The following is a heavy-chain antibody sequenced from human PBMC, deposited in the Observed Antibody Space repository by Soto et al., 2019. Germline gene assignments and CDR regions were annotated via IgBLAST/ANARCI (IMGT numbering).Heavy chain of an antibody. V-gene: IGHV4-4*07. Sequence: QVQLQESGPGLVKPTETLSLTCTVSGGSISSYYWSWNRQPAGKGLEWIGRIYTSGSTNYNPSLKSRVTMSVDTSKNQLSLKLSSVTAADTAVYYCARENLVATIFNYWGQGTLVTVSS. D-gene: IGHD5-12*01. J-gene: IGHJ4*02. CDR1: GGSISSYY. CDR2: IYTSGST. CDR3: ARENLVATIFNY.